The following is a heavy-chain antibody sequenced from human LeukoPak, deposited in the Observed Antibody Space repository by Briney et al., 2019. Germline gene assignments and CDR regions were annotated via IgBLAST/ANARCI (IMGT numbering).Heavy chain of an antibody. J-gene: IGHJ6*03. CDR3: ARGVPGTYYYYYMDD. Sequence: ASVKVSCKTSGYTFITYYIHWVRQAPGQGLEWMGWINPNSGGTNYAQKFQGRVTMTRDTSITTAYMELTRLRSDDTAVYYCARGVPGTYYYYYMDDWGKGTTVTVSS. V-gene: IGHV1-2*02. CDR1: GYTFITYY. CDR2: INPNSGGT. D-gene: IGHD2-2*01.